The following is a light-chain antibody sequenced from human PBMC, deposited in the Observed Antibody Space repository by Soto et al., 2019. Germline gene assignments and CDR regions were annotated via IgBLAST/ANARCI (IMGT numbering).Light chain of an antibody. CDR3: QQYNNWPWT. V-gene: IGKV3-15*01. CDR2: GAS. Sequence: EIVMTPSASTLSVSPVERATLSCRASPSVTNFLAWYQQKPGQAPRLLIYGASTRATGIPARFSGSGSGTEFTLTISSLQSEDFAVYYCQQYNNWPWTFGQGT. CDR1: PSVTNF. J-gene: IGKJ1*01.